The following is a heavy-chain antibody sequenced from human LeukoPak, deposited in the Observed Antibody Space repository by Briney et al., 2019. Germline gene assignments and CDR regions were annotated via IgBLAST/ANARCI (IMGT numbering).Heavy chain of an antibody. CDR1: GFTFSNYW. V-gene: IGHV3-7*03. CDR2: IKQDGSGK. J-gene: IGHJ4*02. Sequence: GVLRLSCAASGFTFSNYWMSWVRQAPGKGLEWVANIKQDGSGKYYVDSVRGRFTISRDNAKNSLYVQMNSLRAEDTAVYYCAKSIDFWGQGTLVTVSS. CDR3: AKSIDF.